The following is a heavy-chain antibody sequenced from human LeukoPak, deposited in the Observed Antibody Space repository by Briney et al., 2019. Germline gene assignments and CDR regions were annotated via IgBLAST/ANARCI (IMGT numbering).Heavy chain of an antibody. V-gene: IGHV4-59*01. CDR1: GGSISNNY. J-gene: IGHJ6*02. CDR3: ARGNIVVVPAATYYYYGMDV. Sequence: SETLSLTCTVSGGSISNNYWSWFRQPPGKGLEWIGYIYYSGSTNYNPSLKSRVTISVDTSKSQFSLKLSSVTAADTAVYYCARGNIVVVPAATYYYYGMDVWGQGPRSPSP. D-gene: IGHD2-2*01. CDR2: IYYSGST.